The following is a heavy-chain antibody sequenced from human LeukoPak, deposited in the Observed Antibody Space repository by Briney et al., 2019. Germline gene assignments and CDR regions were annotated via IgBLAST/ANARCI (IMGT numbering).Heavy chain of an antibody. V-gene: IGHV1-2*02. Sequence: ASVKVSCKASGYTFTGYYMHWVRQAPGQGLEWMGWINPNSGGTNYAQKLQGRVTMTTDTSTSTAYMELRSLRSDDTAVYYCARDQERYSSSWYVSANFWGQGTLVTVSS. J-gene: IGHJ4*02. D-gene: IGHD6-13*01. CDR1: GYTFTGYY. CDR2: INPNSGGT. CDR3: ARDQERYSSSWYVSANF.